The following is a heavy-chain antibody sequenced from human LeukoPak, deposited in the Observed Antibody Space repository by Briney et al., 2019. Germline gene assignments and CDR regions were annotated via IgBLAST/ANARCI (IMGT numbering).Heavy chain of an antibody. D-gene: IGHD3-9*01. CDR1: GGSFSGYY. J-gene: IGHJ6*03. CDR2: INHSGST. CDR3: ARGRKDILTGYSRYYYYYMDV. V-gene: IGHV4-34*01. Sequence: SETLSLTCAVYGGSFSGYYWSWIRQPPGKGLEWIGEINHSGSTNYNPSLKSRVTISVDTSKNQFSLKLSSVTAADTAVYYCARGRKDILTGYSRYYYYYMDVWGKGTTVTISS.